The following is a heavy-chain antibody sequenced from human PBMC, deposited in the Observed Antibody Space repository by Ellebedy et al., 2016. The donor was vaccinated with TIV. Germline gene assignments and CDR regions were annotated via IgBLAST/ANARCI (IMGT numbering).Heavy chain of an antibody. J-gene: IGHJ4*02. D-gene: IGHD3-10*01. CDR2: IYPGDSDT. Sequence: GESLKISXRTSGYTFTSYWIGWVRQMPGKGLEWMGIIYPGDSDTRYSPSFQGQVTISADKSVNTAYLQWSSLKASDTAIYYCARHWLPNPMLRGLMAPFDYWGQGTLVTVSS. CDR1: GYTFTSYW. V-gene: IGHV5-51*01. CDR3: ARHWLPNPMLRGLMAPFDY.